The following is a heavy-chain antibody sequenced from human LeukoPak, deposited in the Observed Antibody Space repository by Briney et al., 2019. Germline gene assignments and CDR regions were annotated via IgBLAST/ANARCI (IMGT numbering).Heavy chain of an antibody. Sequence: GGSLGLSCAASGFTFSSYSMNWVRQAPGKGLERVSSFSGDSVHILYADSVKGRFTISRDIAKNSLYLQMNSLRAEDAAVYYCAELGITMIGGVWGKGTTVTISS. J-gene: IGHJ6*04. CDR2: FSGDSVHI. V-gene: IGHV3-21*01. CDR3: AELGITMIGGV. D-gene: IGHD3-10*02. CDR1: GFTFSSYS.